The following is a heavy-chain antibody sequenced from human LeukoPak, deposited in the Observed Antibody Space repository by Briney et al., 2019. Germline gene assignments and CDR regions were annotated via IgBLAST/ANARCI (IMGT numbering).Heavy chain of an antibody. J-gene: IGHJ5*02. CDR1: GYTLTSYG. V-gene: IGHV1-18*01. CDR3: ARDVLRGYSYGTPNWFDP. D-gene: IGHD5-18*01. CDR2: ISAYNGNT. Sequence: ASVKVSCKASGYTLTSYGISWVRQAPGQGLEWMGWISAYNGNTNYAQKLQGRVTMTTDTSTSTAYMELRSLRSDDTAVYYCARDVLRGYSYGTPNWFDPWGQGTLVTVSS.